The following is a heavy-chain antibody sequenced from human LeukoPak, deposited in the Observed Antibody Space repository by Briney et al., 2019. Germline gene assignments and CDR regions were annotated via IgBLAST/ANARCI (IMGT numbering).Heavy chain of an antibody. CDR3: AKRPRRDSSGWYFDY. V-gene: IGHV3-23*01. CDR2: ISGSGGGT. CDR1: GFTFSSYA. Sequence: PGGSLRLSCAASGFTFSSYAMSWVRQAPGKGLEWVSAISGSGGGTYYADSVKGRFTISRDNSKNTLYLQMNSLRAEDTAVYYCAKRPRRDSSGWYFDYWGQGTLVTVSS. D-gene: IGHD6-19*01. J-gene: IGHJ4*02.